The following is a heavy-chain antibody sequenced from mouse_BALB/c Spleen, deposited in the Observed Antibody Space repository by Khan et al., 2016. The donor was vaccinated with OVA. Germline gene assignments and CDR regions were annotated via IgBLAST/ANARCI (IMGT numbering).Heavy chain of an antibody. Sequence: MQLEESGAELVRPGALVKLSCKASGFNIKDYYMHWVKQRPEQGLEWIGWIDPENGETVYDPKFQGKANITADTSSNTAYLQRSSLTSEDTAVYYLARSVYFSWFAYWGQGTLVTVSA. CDR3: ARSVYFSWFAY. CDR2: IDPENGET. CDR1: GFNIKDYY. V-gene: IGHV14-1*02. J-gene: IGHJ3*01.